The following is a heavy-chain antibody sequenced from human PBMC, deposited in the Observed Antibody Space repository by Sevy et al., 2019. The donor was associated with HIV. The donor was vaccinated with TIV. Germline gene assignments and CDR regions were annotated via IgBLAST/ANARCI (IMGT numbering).Heavy chain of an antibody. V-gene: IGHV3-30*04. J-gene: IGHJ4*02. Sequence: GGSLRLSCAASGFTFSRYAMNWVRQAPGKGLEWVAVISSDGRNKYYADSVKDRFTISRDNSKNTLYLQMNSLRSEDTAMYYCARDKGESSSSFLGELSHWGQGTLVTVSS. CDR1: GFTFSRYA. D-gene: IGHD3-16*02. CDR3: ARDKGESSSSFLGELSH. CDR2: ISSDGRNK.